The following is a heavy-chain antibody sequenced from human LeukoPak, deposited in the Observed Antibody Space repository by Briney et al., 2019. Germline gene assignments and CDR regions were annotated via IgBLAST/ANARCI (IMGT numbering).Heavy chain of an antibody. CDR3: ARVSLVRGIGY. J-gene: IGHJ4*02. Sequence: GASVKVSCKASGYIFSNYAMSWVRQAPGQGLEWMGWTNTNTGNPTYAQGFTGRFVFSLDTSVSTTYLQISSLKAEDTAVYYCARVSLVRGIGYWGQGTLVTVSS. CDR2: TNTNTGNP. V-gene: IGHV7-4-1*02. D-gene: IGHD3-10*01. CDR1: GYIFSNYA.